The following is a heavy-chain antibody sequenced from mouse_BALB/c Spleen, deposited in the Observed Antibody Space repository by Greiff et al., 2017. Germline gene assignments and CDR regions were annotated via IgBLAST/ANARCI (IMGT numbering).Heavy chain of an antibody. V-gene: IGHV1-69*02. CDR3: ARAGGSSSWFAY. CDR2: IYPSDSYT. D-gene: IGHD1-1*01. J-gene: IGHJ3*01. Sequence: QVQLQQPGAELVRPGASVKLSCKASGYTFTSYWINWVKQRPGQGLEWIGNIYPSDSYTNYNQKFKDKATLTVDKSSSTAYMQLSSPTSEDSAVYYCARAGGSSSWFAYWGQGTLVTVSA. CDR1: GYTFTSYW.